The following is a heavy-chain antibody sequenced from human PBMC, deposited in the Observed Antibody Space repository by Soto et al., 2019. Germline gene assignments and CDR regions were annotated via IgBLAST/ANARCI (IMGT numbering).Heavy chain of an antibody. V-gene: IGHV4-59*01. CDR3: ARAATVDRSLEL. J-gene: IGHJ2*01. CDR1: GGSITSYY. CDR2: MYYSGST. D-gene: IGHD2-15*01. Sequence: QVQLQESGPGLVKPSETLSLTCTVSGGSITSYYWSWIRQPPEKGLEWIGYMYYSGSTNYNLSLKSRSTVSVVTSKNQVCLMMSSAVAADTDEYYWARAATVDRSLELRGRVTHVT.